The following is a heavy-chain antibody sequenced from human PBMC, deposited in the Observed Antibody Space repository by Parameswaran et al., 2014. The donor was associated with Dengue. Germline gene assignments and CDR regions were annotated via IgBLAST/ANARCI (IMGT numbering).Heavy chain of an antibody. CDR1: GYTFTSKY. J-gene: IGHJ6*02. Sequence: PGASVKVSCKASGYTFTSKYIHWVRQAPGQGLEWMGIINPSGGSTTYARKFQGRLTMIRDTATSTVYMELSSLRSEDTAVYYCARDDYYHYYGMDVWGPGTTVTVSS. CDR2: INPSGGST. V-gene: IGHV1-46*01. CDR3: ARDDYYHYYGMDV.